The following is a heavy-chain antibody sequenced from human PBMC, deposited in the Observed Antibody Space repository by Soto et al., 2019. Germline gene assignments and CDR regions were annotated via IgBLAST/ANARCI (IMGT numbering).Heavy chain of an antibody. CDR2: FDPDEAET. V-gene: IGHV1-24*01. Sequence: QVQLVQSGAEVKKPGASVKVSCKVSGYTLNEVAMHWVRQAPGKGLEWLGGFDPDEAETIYAQHFQGRVTMTEDTSTDTVYMELSSLRSEETALYFCTTYHGDYNFDHCGQGTLVTVSS. J-gene: IGHJ5*02. CDR3: TTYHGDYNFDH. CDR1: GYTLNEVA. D-gene: IGHD4-17*01.